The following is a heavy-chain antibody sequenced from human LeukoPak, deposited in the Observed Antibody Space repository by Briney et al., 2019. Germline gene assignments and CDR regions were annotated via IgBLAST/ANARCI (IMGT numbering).Heavy chain of an antibody. CDR2: INHSGST. CDR1: SGSFSNYY. Sequence: PSETLSLTCAVYSGSFSNYYWNWIRQPPGKGLEWIGEINHSGSTNYNPSLRSRVAISVDTSKNQFSLKLNSVTAADTAVHYCARDETGDSYWGQGTLVTVSS. J-gene: IGHJ4*02. V-gene: IGHV4-34*01. CDR3: ARDETGDSY. D-gene: IGHD7-27*01.